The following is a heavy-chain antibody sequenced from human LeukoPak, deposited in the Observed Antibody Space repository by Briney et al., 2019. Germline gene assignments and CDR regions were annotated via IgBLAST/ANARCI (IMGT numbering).Heavy chain of an antibody. J-gene: IGHJ6*02. Sequence: SETLSLTCAVYGGSFSGYYWSWIRQPPGKGLEWIGEINHSGSTNYNPSLKSRVTISVDTSKNQFSLKLSSVTAADTAVYYCARASDGLYYYYYGMDVWGQGTTVTVSS. CDR2: INHSGST. D-gene: IGHD2-2*01. CDR3: ARASDGLYYYYYGMDV. CDR1: GGSFSGYY. V-gene: IGHV4-34*01.